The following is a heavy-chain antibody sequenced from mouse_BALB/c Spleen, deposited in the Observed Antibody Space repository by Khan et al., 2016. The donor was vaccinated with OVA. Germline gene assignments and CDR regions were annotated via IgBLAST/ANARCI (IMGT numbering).Heavy chain of an antibody. CDR1: GYTFTRYL. CDR3: ARPGNRYERVFDY. D-gene: IGHD2-14*01. V-gene: IGHV1S136*01. Sequence: EVQLQQSGPELVKPGASVKVSCKASGYTFTRYLMHWVKQKPGQGLEWIGYFNPYNDGTRYNEKFKGKATLTSDKSSSIAYMELNNLTSEDSAVYYCARPGNRYERVFDYGGQGTTLTVSS. CDR2: FNPYNDGT. J-gene: IGHJ2*01.